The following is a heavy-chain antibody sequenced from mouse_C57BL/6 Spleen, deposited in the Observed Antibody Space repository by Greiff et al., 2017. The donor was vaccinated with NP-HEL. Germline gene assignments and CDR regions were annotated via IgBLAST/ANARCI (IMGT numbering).Heavy chain of an antibody. Sequence: VQLQQSGPGLVQPSQSLSITCTVSGFSLTSYGVHWVRQSPGKGLEWLGVIWSGGSTDYNAAVISRLSISKDNSKSQVFFTMNSLQADDTAIYYCARNSPDSSGYVAYWGQGTLVTVSA. CDR3: ARNSPDSSGYVAY. CDR2: IWSGGST. D-gene: IGHD3-2*02. V-gene: IGHV2-2*01. CDR1: GFSLTSYG. J-gene: IGHJ3*01.